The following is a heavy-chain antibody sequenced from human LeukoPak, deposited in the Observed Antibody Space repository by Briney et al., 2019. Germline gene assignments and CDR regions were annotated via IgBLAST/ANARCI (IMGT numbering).Heavy chain of an antibody. V-gene: IGHV3-13*01. D-gene: IGHD6-13*01. CDR1: EFTFSSYD. J-gene: IGHJ4*02. CDR3: SRVNPEAEGFDY. Sequence: GGSLRLSCAASEFTFSSYDMHWVRQGTGKGLEWVSAIDTAGYTYYPGSVKGRFTISRENAKNSLYLQMNSLRAGDTAVYYCSRVNPEAEGFDYWGQGTLVTVSS. CDR2: IDTAGYT.